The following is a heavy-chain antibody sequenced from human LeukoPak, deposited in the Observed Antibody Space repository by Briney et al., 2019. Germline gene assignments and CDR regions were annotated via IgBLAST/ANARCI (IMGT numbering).Heavy chain of an antibody. Sequence: ASVKVSCKASGYTFTDNHMYWIRQAPGQGPECMGWINPNSGGTNYAQKFQGRITMTRDTSISTAYMELSRLTSDDTAIYFCARELGRNAFDIWGQGTMVTVSP. CDR1: GYTFTDNH. D-gene: IGHD7-27*01. CDR3: ARELGRNAFDI. V-gene: IGHV1-2*02. CDR2: INPNSGGT. J-gene: IGHJ3*02.